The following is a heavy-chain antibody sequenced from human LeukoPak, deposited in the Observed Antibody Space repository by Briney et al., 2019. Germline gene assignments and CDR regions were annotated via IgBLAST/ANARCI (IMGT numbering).Heavy chain of an antibody. CDR3: ARGDGYNFFDY. J-gene: IGHJ4*02. D-gene: IGHD5-24*01. Sequence: NNYYADSVKGRFTISRDNSENTLYLQMKILRAEDTAVYYCARGDGYNFFDYWGQGTLVTVSS. V-gene: IGHV3-53*01. CDR2: NN.